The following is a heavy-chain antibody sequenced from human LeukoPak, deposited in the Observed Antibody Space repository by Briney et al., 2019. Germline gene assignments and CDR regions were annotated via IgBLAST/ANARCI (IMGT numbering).Heavy chain of an antibody. J-gene: IGHJ3*02. CDR3: ARVSYYGSGPDAFDI. CDR1: GGSISSGGYS. V-gene: IGHV4-30-2*01. D-gene: IGHD3-10*01. Sequence: KASETLSLTCAVSGGSISSGGYSWSWIRQPPGKGLEWIGYIYHSGSTYYNPSLKSRVTISVDRSKNQFSLKLNSVTAADTAVYYCARVSYYGSGPDAFDIWGQGTMVTVSS. CDR2: IYHSGST.